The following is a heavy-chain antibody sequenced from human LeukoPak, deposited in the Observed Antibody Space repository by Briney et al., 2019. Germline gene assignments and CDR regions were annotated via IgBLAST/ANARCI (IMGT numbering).Heavy chain of an antibody. CDR3: ARGDSSGYRAFDY. CDR2: IYSGGST. D-gene: IGHD3-22*01. V-gene: IGHV3-53*01. J-gene: IGHJ4*02. CDR1: GFTVSSNY. Sequence: GGSLRLSCADSGFTVSSNYMSWVRQAPGKGLEWVSVIYSGGSTYYAESVKGRFTISRDNSKNTLYLQMNSLRAEDTAVYYCARGDSSGYRAFDYWGQGTLLTVSS.